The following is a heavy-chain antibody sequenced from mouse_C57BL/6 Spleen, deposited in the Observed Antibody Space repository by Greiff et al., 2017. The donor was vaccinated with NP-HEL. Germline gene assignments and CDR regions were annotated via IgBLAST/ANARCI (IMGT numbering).Heavy chain of an antibody. Sequence: QVQLQQPGAELVKPGASVKLSCKAFGYTFTSYWMHWVKQKPGQGLEWIGMIHPNSGSTNYNEKFKSKATLTVDKSSSTAYMQLSSLTSEDSAVYYCASGDYYYGSSYGFAYWGQGTLVTVSA. J-gene: IGHJ3*01. V-gene: IGHV1-64*01. CDR1: GYTFTSYW. CDR3: ASGDYYYGSSYGFAY. CDR2: IHPNSGST. D-gene: IGHD1-1*01.